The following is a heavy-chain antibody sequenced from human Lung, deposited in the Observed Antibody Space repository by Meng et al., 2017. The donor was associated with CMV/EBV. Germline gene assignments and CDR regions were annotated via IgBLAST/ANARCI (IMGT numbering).Heavy chain of an antibody. D-gene: IGHD2/OR15-2a*01. CDR2: ISTNTGTP. V-gene: IGHV7-4-1*02. Sequence: QVQLVHSGTELNKAGASVKVSCKASGYTFSTYTINWVRQAHGRGLEWMGWISTNTGTPTYTQGFTGRFVFSLDTSVSTAYLQISSLKAEDTAVYYCARGGNFDPWGQGTLVTVSS. CDR3: ARGGNFDP. J-gene: IGHJ5*02. CDR1: GYTFSTYT.